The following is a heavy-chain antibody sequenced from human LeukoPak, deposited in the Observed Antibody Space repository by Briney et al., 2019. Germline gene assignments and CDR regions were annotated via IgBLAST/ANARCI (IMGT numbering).Heavy chain of an antibody. CDR3: AKVRGTANYYDSSGYYRA. J-gene: IGHJ4*02. CDR2: ISGSGGST. D-gene: IGHD3-22*01. CDR1: GFTFSSYA. V-gene: IGHV3-23*01. Sequence: GGSLRLSCAASGFTFSSYAMSWVRQAPGKGLEWVSAISGSGGSTYYADSVKGRFTISRDNSKNTLYLQMNSLRAEDTAVYYCAKVRGTANYYDSSGYYRARGQGTLVTVPS.